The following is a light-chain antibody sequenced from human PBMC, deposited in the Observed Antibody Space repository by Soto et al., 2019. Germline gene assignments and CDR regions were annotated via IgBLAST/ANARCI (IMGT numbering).Light chain of an antibody. CDR3: HQRQSWPRT. V-gene: IGKV3-11*01. J-gene: IGKJ1*01. CDR1: QAVNTR. CDR2: LTS. Sequence: EIVLTHSPATLSSFPGDIVTLSCRASQAVNTRLAWYQHKPGQAPRLLIYLTSNRAAGIPARFSGSGSETDFTLTISDVEPEDFAVYYCHQRQSWPRTFGQGTKVDIK.